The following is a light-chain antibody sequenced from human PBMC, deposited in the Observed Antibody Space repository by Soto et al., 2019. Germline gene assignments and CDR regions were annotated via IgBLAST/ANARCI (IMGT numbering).Light chain of an antibody. CDR3: HQYESSLWT. CDR1: QSVSSY. CDR2: DAS. J-gene: IGKJ1*01. Sequence: SVWTQSPATLSLSPGERATLSCRASQSVSSYLAWYQQKPCQAPRLLIYDASNRATGIPARFSGSGSGTAFTLTISGLEPEDFAVYYCHQYESSLWTFGRGTKV. V-gene: IGKV3-11*01.